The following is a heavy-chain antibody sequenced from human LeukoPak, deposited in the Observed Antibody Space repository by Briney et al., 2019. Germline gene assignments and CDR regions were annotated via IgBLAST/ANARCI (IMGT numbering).Heavy chain of an antibody. J-gene: IGHJ5*01. Sequence: SETLSLTCSVSGDSISSFYWNWIRQPPGKRLEWIGNIDYSGSSNYNPSLESRVTISIDTSRKQFFLKLDSVTAADTAVYYCALAPNSNWFDFWGQGTRVTVSS. CDR2: IDYSGSS. V-gene: IGHV4-59*08. D-gene: IGHD2-8*01. CDR3: ALAPNSNWFDF. CDR1: GDSISSFY.